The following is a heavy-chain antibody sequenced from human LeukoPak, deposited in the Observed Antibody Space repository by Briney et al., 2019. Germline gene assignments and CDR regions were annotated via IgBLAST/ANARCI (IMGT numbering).Heavy chain of an antibody. J-gene: IGHJ4*02. Sequence: SETLSLTCTVSGDSISTSSYYWGWIRQPPGKELEWIGTLNYGDSTYYNPSLKTRVTISVDTSKNQFSLRLHSVTAADTAVYYCARHAYYYESSGYFYPFHYWGQGTLLTVSS. V-gene: IGHV4-39*01. CDR1: GDSISTSSYY. CDR3: ARHAYYYESSGYFYPFHY. CDR2: LNYGDST. D-gene: IGHD3-22*01.